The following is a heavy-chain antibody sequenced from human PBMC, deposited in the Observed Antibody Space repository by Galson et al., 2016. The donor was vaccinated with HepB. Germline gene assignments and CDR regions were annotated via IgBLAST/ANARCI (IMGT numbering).Heavy chain of an antibody. CDR2: IKSKTDGATT. V-gene: IGHV3-15*01. J-gene: IGHJ4*02. CDR1: GFSFSNAW. CDR3: TTEYDPEGLDY. D-gene: IGHD3-16*01. Sequence: SLRLSCAASGFSFSNAWMSWVRQAPGKGLEWVGRIKSKTDGATTACAAPVKGRFTISRDDSKNTLYLQMNSLKTADTAVYYWTTEYDPEGLDYWGQGTLVTVSS.